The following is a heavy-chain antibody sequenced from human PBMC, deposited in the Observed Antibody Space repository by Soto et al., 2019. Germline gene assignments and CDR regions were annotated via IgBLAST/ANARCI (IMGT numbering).Heavy chain of an antibody. D-gene: IGHD4-17*01. Sequence: QVQLVQSGAEVKKPGASVKVSCKASGYTFSSYDINWVRQATGQGLEWMGWMIPNSGKIGYAQKFQGRLTMTSNTSISTAYMELSSLRSEDTAVYYCARDYGDYSGDYWGQGTLVTVSS. CDR3: ARDYGDYSGDY. V-gene: IGHV1-8*01. J-gene: IGHJ4*02. CDR1: GYTFSSYD. CDR2: MIPNSGKI.